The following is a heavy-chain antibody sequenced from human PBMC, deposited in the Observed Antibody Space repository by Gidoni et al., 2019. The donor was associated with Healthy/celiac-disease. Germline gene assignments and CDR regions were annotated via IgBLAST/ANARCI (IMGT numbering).Heavy chain of an antibody. V-gene: IGHV3-30-3*01. CDR2: ISYDGSNK. Sequence: QVQLVASGGGVVQPGRSLRLSCAASGFTFSSYAMHWVRQAPGKGLEWVAVISYDGSNKYYADSVKGRFTISRENSKNTLYLQMNSLRAEDTAVYYCARDQGYALYDYWGQGTLVTVSS. D-gene: IGHD5-12*01. CDR1: GFTFSSYA. CDR3: ARDQGYALYDY. J-gene: IGHJ4*02.